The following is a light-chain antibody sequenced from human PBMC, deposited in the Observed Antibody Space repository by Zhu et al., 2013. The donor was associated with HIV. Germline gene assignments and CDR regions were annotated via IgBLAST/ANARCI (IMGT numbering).Light chain of an antibody. V-gene: IGLV1-40*01. J-gene: IGLJ1*01. CDR3: QSYDTRLSGAI. Sequence: QSVLTQPPSVSGAPGQRVTISCTGSNSNIGAGYDVHWYQQLPGTAPKLLIYGNTNRPSGVPDRFSGSKSGTSASLAITGLQADDEADYFCQSYDTRLSGAIFGTGTKVTVL. CDR1: NSNIGAGYD. CDR2: GNT.